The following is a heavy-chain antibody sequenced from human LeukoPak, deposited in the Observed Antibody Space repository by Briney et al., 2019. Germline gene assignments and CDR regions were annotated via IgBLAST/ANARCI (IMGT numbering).Heavy chain of an antibody. V-gene: IGHV3-30*18. D-gene: IGHD6-19*01. CDR2: MSYDGSSK. J-gene: IGHJ4*02. Sequence: PGGSLRLSCAASGFTFSSYGMHWVRQAPGKGLEWVAGMSYDGSSKTYADSLKGRFTISRDKSENTLYLQMNSLGAEDTAVYYCAKEAGLAVAGPSETFDYWGQGTLVTVSS. CDR3: AKEAGLAVAGPSETFDY. CDR1: GFTFSSYG.